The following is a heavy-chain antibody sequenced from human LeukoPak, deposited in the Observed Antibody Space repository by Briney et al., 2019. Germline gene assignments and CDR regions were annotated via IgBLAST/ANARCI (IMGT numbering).Heavy chain of an antibody. V-gene: IGHV3-23*01. D-gene: IGHD5-12*01. J-gene: IGHJ4*02. CDR3: AKDGAWLRFDD. CDR2: VSGTSGST. CDR1: GFTFSSYA. Sequence: GGSLRLSCAASGFTFSSYAMSWVRQAPGKGLEWVSGVSGTSGSTYYADSVKGRFTISRDNSRSTLFLQMNSLRAEDTAVYYCAKDGAWLRFDDWGQGILVTVSS.